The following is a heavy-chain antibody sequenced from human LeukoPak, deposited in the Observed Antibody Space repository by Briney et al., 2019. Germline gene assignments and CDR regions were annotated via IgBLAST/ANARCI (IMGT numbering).Heavy chain of an antibody. D-gene: IGHD2-2*01. CDR1: GFAFSSYA. V-gene: IGHV3-23*01. J-gene: IGHJ5*02. Sequence: GGSLRLSCAASGFAFSSYAMSWVRQAPGKGLEWVSAISGSGGSTYYADSVKGRFTISRDNSKNTLYLQMNSLRAEDTAVYYCAKNPAALNWFDPWGQGTLVTVSS. CDR2: ISGSGGST. CDR3: AKNPAALNWFDP.